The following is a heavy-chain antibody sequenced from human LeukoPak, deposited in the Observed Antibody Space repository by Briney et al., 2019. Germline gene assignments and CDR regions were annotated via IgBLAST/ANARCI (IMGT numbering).Heavy chain of an antibody. CDR2: IIPIFGTA. D-gene: IGHD6-19*01. CDR3: ARGGDSSGWYVFDY. V-gene: IGHV1-69*13. J-gene: IGHJ4*02. CDR1: GGTFSSYA. Sequence: ASVNVSCKASGGTFSSYAISWVRQAPGQGLEWMGGIIPIFGTANYAQKFQGRVTITADESTSTAYMDLRSLRSDDTAVYYCARGGDSSGWYVFDYWGQGTLVTVSS.